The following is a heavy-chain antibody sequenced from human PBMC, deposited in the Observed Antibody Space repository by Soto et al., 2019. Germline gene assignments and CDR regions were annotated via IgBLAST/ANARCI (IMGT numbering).Heavy chain of an antibody. CDR2: ISGRGDST. D-gene: IGHD1-26*01. CDR3: ARRGSGSYYDF. J-gene: IGHJ4*02. V-gene: IGHV3-23*01. CDR1: GFTFSTYA. Sequence: EVKLLESRGGLVQPGGSLRLSCAASGFTFSTYAMRWVRQAPGKGLEWVSAISGRGDSTYYADSVKGRFTISRDNSKNTLYLQMNSLRAEDTAVYYCARRGSGSYYDFWGQGTLVTVSS.